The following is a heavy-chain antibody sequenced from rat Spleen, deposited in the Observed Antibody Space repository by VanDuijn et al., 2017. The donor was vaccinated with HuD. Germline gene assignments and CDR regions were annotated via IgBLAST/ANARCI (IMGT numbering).Heavy chain of an antibody. CDR3: TKVQLGVMDA. J-gene: IGHJ4*01. V-gene: IGHV5S23*01. CDR1: GFTFSNYG. Sequence: EVQLVESGGGLVQPGRSLKLSCAASGFTFSNYGMAWVRQAPTKGLEWVASISTSGGSTYYRDSVKGRFTISRDNAKRTLYLQMDSLRSEDTATYYCTKVQLGVMDAWGQGASVTVSS. D-gene: IGHD1-5*01. CDR2: ISTSGGST.